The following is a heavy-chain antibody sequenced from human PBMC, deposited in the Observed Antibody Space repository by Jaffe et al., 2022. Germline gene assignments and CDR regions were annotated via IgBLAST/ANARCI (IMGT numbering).Heavy chain of an antibody. CDR2: IYHSGST. J-gene: IGHJ4*02. D-gene: IGHD3-9*01. V-gene: IGHV4-38-2*01. CDR3: ARRGHDILTGYPFDY. CDR1: GYSISSGYY. Sequence: QVQLQESGPGLVKPSETLSLTCAVSGYSISSGYYWGWIRQPPGKGLEWIGSIYHSGSTYYNPSLKSRVTISVDTSKNQFSLKLSSVTAADTAVYYCARRGHDILTGYPFDYWGQGTLVTVSS.